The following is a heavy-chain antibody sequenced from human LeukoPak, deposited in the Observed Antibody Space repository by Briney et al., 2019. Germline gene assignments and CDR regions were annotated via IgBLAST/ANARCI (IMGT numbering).Heavy chain of an antibody. V-gene: IGHV3-21*01. D-gene: IGHD3-22*01. CDR3: ARDLGSDYYDSSGYLGFPDY. CDR2: ISSSSSYI. CDR1: GFTFSSYS. J-gene: IGHJ4*02. Sequence: GGSLRLSCAASGFTFSSYSMNWVRQAPGKGLEWVSSISSSSSYIYYADSVKGRFTISRDNSKNTLYLQMNSLRAEDTAVYYCARDLGSDYYDSSGYLGFPDYWGQGTLVTVSS.